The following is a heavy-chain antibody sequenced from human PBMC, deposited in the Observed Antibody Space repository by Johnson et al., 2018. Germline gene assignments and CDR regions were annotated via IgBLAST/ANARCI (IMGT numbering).Heavy chain of an antibody. V-gene: IGHV3-13*01. Sequence: VQLVESGGGLVQPGGSLRLSCAASGFTFSSYAMHWVRQTTGKGLEWVSGIGTFGDTSYPGSVKGRFIISRENAKNSLYLQMNSLRAGDTAVYYCVRAGGIVGADDAFDIWGQGTMVTVSS. J-gene: IGHJ3*02. CDR3: VRAGGIVGADDAFDI. CDR1: GFTFSSYA. D-gene: IGHD1-26*01. CDR2: IGTFGDT.